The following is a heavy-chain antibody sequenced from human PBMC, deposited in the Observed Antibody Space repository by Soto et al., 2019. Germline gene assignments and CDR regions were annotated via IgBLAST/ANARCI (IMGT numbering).Heavy chain of an antibody. CDR2: ISAAGGLT. Sequence: EVQLLESGGGLVQPGGSLRLSCAASGFTFSSYAMTWVRQAPGKGLEWVSAISAAGGLTYYADSVKGRFTISRDNSKNTLYLQMNSLRAEDTAVHYCAKVRRGPERGSSLYWGQGTLVTVSS. CDR1: GFTFSSYA. V-gene: IGHV3-23*01. J-gene: IGHJ4*02. CDR3: AKVRRGPERGSSLY. D-gene: IGHD1-26*01.